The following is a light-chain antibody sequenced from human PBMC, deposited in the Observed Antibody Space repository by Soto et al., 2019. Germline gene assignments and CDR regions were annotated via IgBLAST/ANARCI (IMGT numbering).Light chain of an antibody. CDR3: QQYTDWPPT. CDR2: GAS. CDR1: QSVRTT. J-gene: IGKJ1*01. Sequence: EIVMRQSPATLSVSPGQRATLSCRASQSVRTTVAWYHQRPGQAPRLLIFGASTRASGVPDRFSGDGSGTDFTLTVTSLHSEDFGIYYCQQYTDWPPTFGRGTKVEIK. V-gene: IGKV3-15*01.